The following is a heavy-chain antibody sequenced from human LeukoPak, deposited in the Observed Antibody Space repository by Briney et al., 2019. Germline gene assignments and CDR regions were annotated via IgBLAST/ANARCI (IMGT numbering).Heavy chain of an antibody. D-gene: IGHD4-23*01. J-gene: IGHJ3*02. V-gene: IGHV4-39*07. Sequence: SETLSLTCNVSGGSISSSSDYWGWIRQPPGKGLEWLGNVYYTGTTYYNPSLESRVTISVDTSNNQFSLKLSSVTAADTAVYYCARVGYGGKKRDDAFDIWGQGTMVTVSS. CDR3: ARVGYGGKKRDDAFDI. CDR1: GGSISSSSDY. CDR2: VYYTGTT.